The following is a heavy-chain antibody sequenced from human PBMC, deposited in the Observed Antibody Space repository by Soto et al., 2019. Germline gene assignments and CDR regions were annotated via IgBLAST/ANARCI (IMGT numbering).Heavy chain of an antibody. J-gene: IGHJ6*02. V-gene: IGHV3-15*01. CDR1: GITFSNAW. D-gene: IGHD2-2*01. CDR3: TTDSADIVVVPATFGMDV. CDR2: IKSITDGGTT. Sequence: EVQLVESGGGLVKPGGSLRLSCAASGITFSNAWMTWVRQAPGKGLEWVGRIKSITDGGTTDYAAPVKGRFTNSRDDSKDTLYLQMNNLRTEDTAVYHCTTDSADIVVVPATFGMDVWGQGTTVTVSS.